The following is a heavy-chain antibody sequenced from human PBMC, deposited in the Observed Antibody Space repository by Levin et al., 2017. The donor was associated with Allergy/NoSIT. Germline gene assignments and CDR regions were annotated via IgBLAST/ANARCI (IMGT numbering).Heavy chain of an antibody. CDR2: ISYDGSNK. CDR3: ARDPQLAAAGTKDYYYYGMDV. J-gene: IGHJ6*02. D-gene: IGHD6-13*01. Sequence: GESLKISCAASGFTFSSYAMHWVRQAPGKGLEWVAVISYDGSNKYYADSVKGRFTISRDNSKNTLYLQMNSLRAEDTAVYYCARDPQLAAAGTKDYYYYGMDVWGQGTTVTVSS. CDR1: GFTFSSYA. V-gene: IGHV3-30-3*01.